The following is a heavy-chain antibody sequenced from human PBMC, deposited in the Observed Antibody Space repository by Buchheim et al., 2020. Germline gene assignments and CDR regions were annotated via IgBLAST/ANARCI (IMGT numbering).Heavy chain of an antibody. CDR3: ARDSSVPPYYFDY. Sequence: QVQLQESGPGLVKPSQTPSLTCTVSGGSISSGGYYWSWIRQHPGKGLEWIGYIYYSGSTYYNPSLQSRVTISVDTSKYQFSLKLSPVTAADTAVYYCARDSSVPPYYFDYWGQGTL. CDR2: IYYSGST. J-gene: IGHJ4*02. D-gene: IGHD3-22*01. CDR1: GGSISSGGYY. V-gene: IGHV4-31*03.